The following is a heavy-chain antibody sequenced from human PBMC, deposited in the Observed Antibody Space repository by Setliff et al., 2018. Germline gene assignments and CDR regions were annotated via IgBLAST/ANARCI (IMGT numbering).Heavy chain of an antibody. CDR2: ISWNGVII. CDR3: AKEPGLQIVTYYMDV. D-gene: IGHD3-16*02. J-gene: IGHJ6*03. CDR1: GFIFDDYA. Sequence: GGSLRLSCAVSGFIFDDYAMHWFRQVPGKGLEWVSSISWNGVIIGYADSVKGRFTISRDKAKNSLYLQMNSLRVEDTALYYCAKEPGLQIVTYYMDVWGRGTTVTVSS. V-gene: IGHV3-9*01.